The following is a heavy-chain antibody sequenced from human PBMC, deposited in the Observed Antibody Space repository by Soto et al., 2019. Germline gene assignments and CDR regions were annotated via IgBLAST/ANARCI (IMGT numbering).Heavy chain of an antibody. J-gene: IGHJ4*02. D-gene: IGHD2-2*01. V-gene: IGHV4-31*03. CDR2: IYYSGST. Sequence: QVQLQESGPGLVKPSQTLSLTCTVSGGSIISGGYYWSWIRQHPGKGLEWIGCIYYSGSTYYNPSLKSRVTISLDTSKNQFSLKLRPVTAADTAVYYCARAASSTSSFDYWGQGTLVTVSS. CDR3: ARAASSTSSFDY. CDR1: GGSIISGGYY.